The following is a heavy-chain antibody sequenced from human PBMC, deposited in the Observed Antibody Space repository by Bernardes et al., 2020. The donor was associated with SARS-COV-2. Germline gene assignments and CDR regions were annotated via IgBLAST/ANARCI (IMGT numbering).Heavy chain of an antibody. D-gene: IGHD3-22*01. CDR1: GYTFTGYY. V-gene: IGHV1-2*02. CDR3: ARKPPDYYDSSGPLFDY. Sequence: ASVKVSCMASGYTFTGYYMHWVRQAPGQGLEWMGWINPNSGGTNYAQKFQGRVTMTRDTSISTAYMELSRLRSDDTAVYYCARKPPDYYDSSGPLFDYWGQGTLVTVSS. J-gene: IGHJ4*02. CDR2: INPNSGGT.